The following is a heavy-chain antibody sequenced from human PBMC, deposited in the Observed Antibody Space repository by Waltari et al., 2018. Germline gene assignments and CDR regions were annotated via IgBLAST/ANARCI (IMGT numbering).Heavy chain of an antibody. Sequence: QVQLQESGPGLVKPSETLSLTCTVTGGSISSYYWSWIRQPAGKGLEWIGRLYTSGSANSNPSLKSRVTMSVDTSKNQFSLKLSSVTAADTAVYYCARDQSDYYDSSGWGDYFDYWGQGTLVTVSS. J-gene: IGHJ4*02. CDR3: ARDQSDYYDSSGWGDYFDY. D-gene: IGHD3-22*01. CDR2: LYTSGSA. V-gene: IGHV4-4*07. CDR1: GGSISSYY.